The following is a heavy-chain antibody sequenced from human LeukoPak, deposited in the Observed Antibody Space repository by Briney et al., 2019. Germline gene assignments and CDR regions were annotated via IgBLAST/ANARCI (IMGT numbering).Heavy chain of an antibody. D-gene: IGHD3-10*01. CDR2: IDPSDSDT. CDR1: GYSFTNYW. V-gene: IGHV5-10-1*01. CDR3: ARHVNWRSGQSWFDP. Sequence: GESLKISCNASGYSFTNYWSSWVRHTAAGVLELMGMIDPSDSDTNYSPSFQGHVTMSADKSISIAYLQWSSLKASDTAMYFCARHVNWRSGQSWFDPWGQGTLVTVSS. J-gene: IGHJ5*02.